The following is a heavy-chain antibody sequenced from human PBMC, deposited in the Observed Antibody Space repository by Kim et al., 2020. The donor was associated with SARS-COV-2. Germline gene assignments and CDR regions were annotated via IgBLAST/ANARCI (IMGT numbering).Heavy chain of an antibody. V-gene: IGHV1-24*01. CDR2: FDREDGKT. Sequence: ASVKVSCKVSGETLTELSIHWVRQAPGKGLEWMGGFDREDGKTSYAQSFQGRIIITEDTSTDTVYLSLSGLRSEDTAVYYCATGGPWRGIRLLRAFDIWGQGTLVTVSS. J-gene: IGHJ3*02. D-gene: IGHD2-15*01. CDR1: GETLTELS. CDR3: ATGGPWRGIRLLRAFDI.